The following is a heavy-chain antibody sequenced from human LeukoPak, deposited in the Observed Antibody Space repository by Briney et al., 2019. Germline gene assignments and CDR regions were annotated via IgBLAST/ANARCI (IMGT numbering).Heavy chain of an antibody. D-gene: IGHD3-22*01. CDR1: GFTFDDYA. CDR2: IYSGGST. V-gene: IGHV3-53*01. Sequence: GGSLRLSCAASGFTFDDYAMHWVRQAPGKGLEWVSVIYSGGSTYYADSVKGRFTISRDNSKNTLYLQMNSLRAEDTAVYYCARVQAPYYYDSSGYYLDYWGQGTLVTVSS. J-gene: IGHJ4*02. CDR3: ARVQAPYYYDSSGYYLDY.